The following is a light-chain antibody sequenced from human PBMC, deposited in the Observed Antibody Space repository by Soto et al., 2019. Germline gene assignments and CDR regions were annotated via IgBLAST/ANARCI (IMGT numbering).Light chain of an antibody. V-gene: IGKV1-5*03. Sequence: DIQMTQSPSTLSAYVGDRVTITCRASQSISSWLAWYQQKPGKAPNLLIYKASNLQSGVPSRFSGSGSGTEFTLTISSLQPDDFATYYCQQYNSYSTFGQGTKLEIK. J-gene: IGKJ2*01. CDR3: QQYNSYST. CDR1: QSISSW. CDR2: KAS.